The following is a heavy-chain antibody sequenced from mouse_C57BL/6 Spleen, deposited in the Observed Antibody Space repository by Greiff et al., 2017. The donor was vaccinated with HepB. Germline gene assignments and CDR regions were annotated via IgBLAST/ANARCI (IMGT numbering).Heavy chain of an antibody. CDR3: ARRGVIYYYGSSWYFDV. J-gene: IGHJ1*03. V-gene: IGHV1-9*01. CDR1: GYTFTGYW. D-gene: IGHD1-1*01. Sequence: QVQLKQSGAELMKPGASVKLSCKATGYTFTGYWIEWVKQRPGHGLEWIGEILPGSGSTNYNEKFKGKATFTADTSSNTAYMQLSSLTTEDSAIYYCARRGVIYYYGSSWYFDVWGTGTTVTVSS. CDR2: ILPGSGST.